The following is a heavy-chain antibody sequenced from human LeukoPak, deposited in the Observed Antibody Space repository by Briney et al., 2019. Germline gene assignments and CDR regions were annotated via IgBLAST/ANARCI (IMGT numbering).Heavy chain of an antibody. V-gene: IGHV4-59*08. D-gene: IGHD3-3*01. CDR1: GDSIRNYY. CDR3: ARHDFWSGYYPMINFDY. CDR2: IYHTGST. J-gene: IGHJ4*02. Sequence: PSETLSLTCTVSGDSIRNYYWSWIRQPPGKGLEWLGYIYHTGSTHSHPSLESRVTISVDTSNNQYSLKLSSVTAADTAVYYCARHDFWSGYYPMINFDYWGQGTLVTVAT.